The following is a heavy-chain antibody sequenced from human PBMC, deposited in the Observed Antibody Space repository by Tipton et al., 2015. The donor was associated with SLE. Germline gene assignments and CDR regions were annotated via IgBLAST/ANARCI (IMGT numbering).Heavy chain of an antibody. CDR3: ARVTSIFGVVIVRYFDY. Sequence: QLVQSGAEVKKPGASVKVSCKASGYTFTSYGISWVRQAPGQGLEWMGWISTYNANTHYAQKLQGRVTMTTYTSTSTAYMELRSLRSDDTAVYYCARVTSIFGVVIVRYFDYWGQGTLVTVSS. D-gene: IGHD3-3*01. J-gene: IGHJ4*02. CDR2: ISTYNANT. V-gene: IGHV1-18*01. CDR1: GYTFTSYG.